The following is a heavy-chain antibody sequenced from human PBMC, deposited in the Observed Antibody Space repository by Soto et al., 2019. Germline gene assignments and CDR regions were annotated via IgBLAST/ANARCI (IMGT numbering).Heavy chain of an antibody. Sequence: GGSLRLSCAASGFTFSSYWMSWVRQAPGKGLEWVANIKQDGSEKYYVDSVKGRFTISRDNAKNSLYLQMNSLRAEDTAVYYCARRGWLRHPGAFDIWGQGTMVTVSS. D-gene: IGHD5-12*01. J-gene: IGHJ3*02. CDR2: IKQDGSEK. V-gene: IGHV3-7*01. CDR1: GFTFSSYW. CDR3: ARRGWLRHPGAFDI.